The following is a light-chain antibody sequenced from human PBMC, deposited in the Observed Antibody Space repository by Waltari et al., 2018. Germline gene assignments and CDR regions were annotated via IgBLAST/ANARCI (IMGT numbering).Light chain of an antibody. V-gene: IGLV4-69*01. CDR2: VNSDGSH. J-gene: IGLJ3*02. CDR1: SGHSSNV. Sequence: QLVLTQSPSASASLGASVKLTCTLSSGHSSNVIAWLQQRPETGPRYLMKVNSDGSHTKGDEIPDLFSGSSSGAERYLTISNLQSEDEADYFCQTGGHGAWVFGGGTTLTVL. CDR3: QTGGHGAWV.